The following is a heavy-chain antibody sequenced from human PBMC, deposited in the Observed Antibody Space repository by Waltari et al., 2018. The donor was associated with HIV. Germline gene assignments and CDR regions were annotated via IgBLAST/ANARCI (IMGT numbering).Heavy chain of an antibody. V-gene: IGHV3-53*01. CDR3: ARDPRSSGYYGMDV. J-gene: IGHJ6*02. Sequence: EVQLLASGGGLIEPGGSLRVSCAASGFPSSSNYMSWVRQAPGKGLEWVSVIYSGGSRYYADSVKGRFIISRDNSKNTVSLHMNSLRAEDTAVYYCARDPRSSGYYGMDVWGQGIKVTVSS. CDR2: IYSGGSR. D-gene: IGHD1-26*01. CDR1: GFPSSSNY.